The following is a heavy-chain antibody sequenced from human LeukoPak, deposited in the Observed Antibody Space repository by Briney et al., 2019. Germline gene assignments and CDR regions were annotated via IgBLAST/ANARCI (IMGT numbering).Heavy chain of an antibody. J-gene: IGHJ5*02. CDR3: ARTRREVRWFDP. CDR1: GYSFPSYW. V-gene: IGHV5-51*01. CDR2: IYPGDSDT. Sequence: GESLKISCKGSGYSFPSYWIGWVRQIPGKGLEWMGIIYPGDSDTRYSPSFQGQVTISADKSISTAYLQWSSLKASDTAVYYCARTRREVRWFDPWGQGTLVTVSS.